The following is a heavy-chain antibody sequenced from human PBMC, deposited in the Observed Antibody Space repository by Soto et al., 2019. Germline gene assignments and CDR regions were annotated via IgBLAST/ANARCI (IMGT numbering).Heavy chain of an antibody. CDR1: GFTFGDYP. D-gene: IGHD1-26*01. CDR2: IRSKAYGGTT. Sequence: GGSLRLACTASGFTFGDYPMSWFRQPPGKGLEWVGFIRSKAYGGTTEYAASVKGRFTISRDDSKSIAYLQMNSLKTEDTAVYYSTRVGGSRRYGMDVWGQGTTVTVSS. CDR3: TRVGGSRRYGMDV. J-gene: IGHJ6*02. V-gene: IGHV3-49*03.